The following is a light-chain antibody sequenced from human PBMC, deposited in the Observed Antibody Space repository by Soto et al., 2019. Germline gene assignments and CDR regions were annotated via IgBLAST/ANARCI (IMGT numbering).Light chain of an antibody. CDR1: SSDVGLYNF. J-gene: IGLJ2*01. V-gene: IGLV2-23*02. CDR2: EVS. CDR3: CSYAGSGTLV. Sequence: QSALTQPASVSGSPGQSITISCTGTSSDVGLYNFVSWYQQYPGKVPKVMIYEVSKRPSGVSDRFSGSKSGNTASLTISGLQAEDEADYYCCSYAGSGTLVFGGGTKLTVL.